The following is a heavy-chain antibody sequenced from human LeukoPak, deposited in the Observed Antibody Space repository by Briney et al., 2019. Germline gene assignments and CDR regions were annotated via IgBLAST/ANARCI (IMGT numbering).Heavy chain of an antibody. CDR2: IWYDGSNK. V-gene: IGHV3-33*01. CDR3: AREGPRGNSQFDY. CDR1: GFTFSNYG. Sequence: GRSLRLSCAASGFTFSNYGMHWVRQAPGKGLEWVALIWYDGSNKYYTDSVKGRLTISRDNPKDTLFLQMNGLRAEDTAVYYCAREGPRGNSQFDYWGQGTLVTVSS. D-gene: IGHD2/OR15-2a*01. J-gene: IGHJ4*02.